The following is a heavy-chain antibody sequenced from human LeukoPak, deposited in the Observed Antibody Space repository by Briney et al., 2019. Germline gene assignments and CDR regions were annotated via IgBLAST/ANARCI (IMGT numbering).Heavy chain of an antibody. CDR3: ARGRDRGYSSNTDACYYCMDV. CDR1: GDSMNSHD. D-gene: IGHD5-18*01. J-gene: IGHJ6*03. Sequence: SETLSLTCSVSGDSMNSHDWTWMRQPPGKGLEWIGCSYYSGRTNYNPSLKSRVTISIDTSTNQYSLRLSYVTAADTAVYFCARGRDRGYSSNTDACYYCMDVWGKGTTVTVSS. V-gene: IGHV4-59*11. CDR2: SYYSGRT.